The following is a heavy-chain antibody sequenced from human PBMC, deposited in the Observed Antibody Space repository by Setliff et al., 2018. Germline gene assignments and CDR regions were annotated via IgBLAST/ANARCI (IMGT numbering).Heavy chain of an antibody. CDR1: GYTFTSYD. CDR3: VRNALGPEASTPGGY. Sequence: ASVKVSCKASGYTFTSYDINWVRQATGQGLEWMGWMNPERDNTGYAKKFQGRVTMTGHASINTAYMELTSLTSEDTAVYYCVRNALGPEASTPGGYWGQGTLVTVSS. V-gene: IGHV1-8*01. CDR2: MNPERDNT. D-gene: IGHD3-16*01. J-gene: IGHJ4*02.